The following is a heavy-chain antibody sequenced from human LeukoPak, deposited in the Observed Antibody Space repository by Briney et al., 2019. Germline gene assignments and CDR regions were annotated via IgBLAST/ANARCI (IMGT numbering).Heavy chain of an antibody. V-gene: IGHV1-2*02. Sequence: GASXKVSCKASGYTFTSYYMHWVRQAPGQGLEWMGWINPNSGGTNYAQKLQVRVTMTRDTSINTAYMELSRLRSDDTAVYYCARAMNYYDSSGYYLYYFDSWGQGTLVTVSS. J-gene: IGHJ4*02. D-gene: IGHD3-22*01. CDR2: INPNSGGT. CDR1: GYTFTSYY. CDR3: ARAMNYYDSSGYYLYYFDS.